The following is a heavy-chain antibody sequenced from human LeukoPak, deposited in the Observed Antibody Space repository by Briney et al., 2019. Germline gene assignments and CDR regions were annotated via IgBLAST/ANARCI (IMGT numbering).Heavy chain of an antibody. CDR3: AIPPPTLYSSGLFGY. CDR1: GYTFTSYG. V-gene: IGHV1-18*01. J-gene: IGHJ4*02. D-gene: IGHD6-19*01. Sequence: ASVKVSCKASGYTFTSYGISWVRRAPGQGLEWMGWISAYNGNTNYAQKLQGRVTMTTDTSTSTAYMELRSLRSDDTAVYYCAIPPPTLYSSGLFGYWGQGTLVTVSS. CDR2: ISAYNGNT.